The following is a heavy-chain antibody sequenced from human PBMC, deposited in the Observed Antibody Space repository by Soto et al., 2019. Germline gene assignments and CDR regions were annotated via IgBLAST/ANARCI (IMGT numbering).Heavy chain of an antibody. D-gene: IGHD3-16*01. V-gene: IGHV1-2*02. Sequence: ASVKVSCKVSGYTLTELSMHWVRQTPGQGLEWMGGINPDTGGADIAPKFQGKITMTRDTSINTAYLQLPRLTSDDTAVYYCARDPIGGGAPYYFDYWGQGTLVTVSS. CDR3: ARDPIGGGAPYYFDY. CDR2: INPDTGGA. CDR1: GYTLTELS. J-gene: IGHJ4*02.